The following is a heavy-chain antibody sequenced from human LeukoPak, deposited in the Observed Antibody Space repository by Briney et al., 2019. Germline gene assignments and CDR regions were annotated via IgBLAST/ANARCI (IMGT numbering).Heavy chain of an antibody. J-gene: IGHJ4*02. Sequence: SVKVSCKASGYTFTSYYMHWVRQAPGQGLEWMGGIIPIFGTANYAQKFQGRVTITTDESTSTAYMELSSLRSEDTAVYYCARGTFLEWLPFEYYFDYWGQGTLVTVSS. CDR1: GYTFTSYY. CDR2: IIPIFGTA. CDR3: ARGTFLEWLPFEYYFDY. D-gene: IGHD3-3*02. V-gene: IGHV1-69*05.